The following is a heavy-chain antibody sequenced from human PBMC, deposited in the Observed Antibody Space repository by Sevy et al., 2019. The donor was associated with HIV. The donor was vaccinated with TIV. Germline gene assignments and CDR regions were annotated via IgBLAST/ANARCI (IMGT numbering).Heavy chain of an antibody. CDR1: GFTFSSYW. V-gene: IGHV3-7*03. Sequence: GGSLRLSCAASGFTFSSYWMSWVRQAPGKGLEWVANIKQEGSEKYYVDSVKGRLTISRDNAKNSLYVQMNSLRAEDTAVYYCAREPQSAAGKGYYYYGMDVWGQGTTVTVSS. J-gene: IGHJ6*02. CDR2: IKQEGSEK. D-gene: IGHD6-13*01. CDR3: AREPQSAAGKGYYYYGMDV.